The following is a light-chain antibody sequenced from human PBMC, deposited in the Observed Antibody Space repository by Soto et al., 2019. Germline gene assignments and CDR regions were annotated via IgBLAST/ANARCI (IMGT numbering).Light chain of an antibody. CDR3: QQYNNWPQT. CDR2: DVS. CDR1: QSVNRQ. V-gene: IGKV3-15*01. Sequence: ERVWTQSPGTLSLSPGERATLSCRASQSVNRQLAWYQQKPGQAPRLLIYDVSTRATGIPARFSGSGSGTEFTLTISSLQSEDFAVYCCQQYNNWPQTFGQGTKVDIK. J-gene: IGKJ1*01.